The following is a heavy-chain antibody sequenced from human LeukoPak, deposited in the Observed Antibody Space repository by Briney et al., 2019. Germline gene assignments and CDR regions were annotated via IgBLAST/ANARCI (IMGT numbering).Heavy chain of an antibody. CDR3: AVLGGIVVVPAAIDY. CDR2: IRYDGSNK. Sequence: GGSLRLSCAASGFTFSSYCMHWVRQAPGKGLEWVAFIRYDGSNKYYADSVKGRFTISRDNSKNTLYLQMNSLRAEDTAVYYCAVLGGIVVVPAAIDYWGQGTLVTVSS. J-gene: IGHJ4*02. D-gene: IGHD2-2*01. CDR1: GFTFSSYC. V-gene: IGHV3-30*02.